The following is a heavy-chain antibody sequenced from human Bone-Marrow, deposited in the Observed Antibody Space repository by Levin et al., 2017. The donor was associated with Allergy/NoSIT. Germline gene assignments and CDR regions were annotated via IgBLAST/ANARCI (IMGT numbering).Heavy chain of an antibody. CDR1: GLSRSQSDEG. CDR2: IHGDDDK. J-gene: IGHJ3*02. CDR3: AKNLGRAFDI. Sequence: SGPTLVKPTQTLTLTCSFSGLSRSQSDEGVGWIRQPPGKSLEWLALIHGDDDKRYSPSLKRRLTITRAPSKHQVVLRMTNVDPVDTATYFCAKNLGRAFDIWGQGTKVIVSS. V-gene: IGHV2-5*02. D-gene: IGHD7-27*01.